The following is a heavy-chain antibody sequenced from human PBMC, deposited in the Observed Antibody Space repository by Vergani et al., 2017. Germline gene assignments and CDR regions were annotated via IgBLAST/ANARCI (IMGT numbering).Heavy chain of an antibody. V-gene: IGHV1-69*13. CDR2: IIPIFGTA. CDR3: ARGYDSSGYYLYYFDY. J-gene: IGHJ4*02. D-gene: IGHD3-22*01. CDR1: GGTFSSYA. Sequence: QVQLVQSGAEVKNPGSSVKVSCKASGGTFSSYAISWARQAPGQGLEWMGRIIPIFGTANYAQKVQGRVTITADESTSTAYMELSSLRSEDTAVYYCARGYDSSGYYLYYFDYWGQGTLVTVSS.